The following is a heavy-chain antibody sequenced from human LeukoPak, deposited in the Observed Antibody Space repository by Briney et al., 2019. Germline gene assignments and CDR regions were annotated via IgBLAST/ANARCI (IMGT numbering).Heavy chain of an antibody. D-gene: IGHD2-2*02. Sequence: SETLSLTCTVSGGSISSSSYYWGWIRQPPGKGLEWIGSIYYSGSTYYNPSLKSRVTISVDTSKNQFSLKLSSVTAADTAVYYCARVLGRDIVVVPAAIGAFDIWGQGTMVTVSS. CDR1: GGSISSSSYY. CDR2: IYYSGST. V-gene: IGHV4-39*07. J-gene: IGHJ3*02. CDR3: ARVLGRDIVVVPAAIGAFDI.